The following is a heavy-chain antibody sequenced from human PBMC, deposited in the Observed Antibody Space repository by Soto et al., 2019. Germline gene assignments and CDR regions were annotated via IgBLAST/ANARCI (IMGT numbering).Heavy chain of an antibody. J-gene: IGHJ6*02. CDR1: GLTFTTYS. D-gene: IGHD6-6*01. Sequence: EVQLVESGGGLVEPGGSLRLSCAPSGLTFTTYSMNWVRQAPGKRLEWVSSISSGSDYIYYAESVKGRFTISRDNAKNSLYLQMNSLRADDTAVYYCARIRIPSSKIHGMDVWGQGTTVTVS. CDR3: ARIRIPSSKIHGMDV. CDR2: ISSGSDYI. V-gene: IGHV3-21*01.